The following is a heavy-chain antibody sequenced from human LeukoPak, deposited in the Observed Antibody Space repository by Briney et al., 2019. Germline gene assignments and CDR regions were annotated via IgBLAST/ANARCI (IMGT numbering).Heavy chain of an antibody. CDR1: GYTFTSYA. CDR3: ARDLRPVRWDYHYYMDV. D-gene: IGHD4-23*01. J-gene: IGHJ6*03. V-gene: IGHV7-4-1*02. Sequence: ASVKVSCKASGYTFTSYAMNWVRQAPGQGLEWLGWINTNTGNPMYAQGFTGRFVFSLDTSVSTAYLQISSLKAEDTAVYYCARDLRPVRWDYHYYMDVWGKGTTVTVSS. CDR2: INTNTGNP.